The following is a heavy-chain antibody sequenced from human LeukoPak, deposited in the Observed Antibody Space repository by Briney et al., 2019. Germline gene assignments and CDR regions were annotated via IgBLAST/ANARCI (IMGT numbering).Heavy chain of an antibody. Sequence: SETLSLTCAVYGASFSGYYWSWIRQPPGKGLEWIGEINHSGSTNYNPSLKSRVTISVDTSKSQFSLKLSSVTAADTAVYYCARQVQTNQYGSGPCDYWGQGTLVTVSS. CDR3: ARQVQTNQYGSGPCDY. V-gene: IGHV4-34*01. CDR1: GASFSGYY. J-gene: IGHJ4*02. CDR2: INHSGST. D-gene: IGHD3-10*01.